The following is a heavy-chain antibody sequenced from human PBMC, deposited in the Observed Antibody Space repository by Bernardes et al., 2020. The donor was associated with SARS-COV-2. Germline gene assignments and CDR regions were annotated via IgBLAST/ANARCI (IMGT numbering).Heavy chain of an antibody. Sequence: SETLSLTCTLSAGSVNWGGYYWSWVRQRPGKGLEWLGYISYAGTTHYNASLKSRISMSVDTSRNQFSLELTSVTAADTAVYFCANQDFHDALFAYWGPGTQVIVSS. CDR3: ANQDFHDALFAY. D-gene: IGHD1-1*01. J-gene: IGHJ4*02. V-gene: IGHV4-31*03. CDR2: ISYAGTT. CDR1: AGSVNWGGYY.